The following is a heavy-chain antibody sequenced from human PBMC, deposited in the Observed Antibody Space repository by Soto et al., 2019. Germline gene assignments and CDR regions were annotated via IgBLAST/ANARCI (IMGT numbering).Heavy chain of an antibody. Sequence: SETLSLTCTVSGGSISSGDYYWSWIRQPPGKGLEWIGYIYYSGSTYYNPSLKSRVTISVDTSKNQFSLKLSSVTAADTAVYYFASNGIAAAGTGQTFNYYGQITLVTDSS. CDR1: GGSISSGDYY. J-gene: IGHJ4*02. CDR3: ASNGIAAAGTGQTFNY. CDR2: IYYSGST. V-gene: IGHV4-30-4*01. D-gene: IGHD6-13*01.